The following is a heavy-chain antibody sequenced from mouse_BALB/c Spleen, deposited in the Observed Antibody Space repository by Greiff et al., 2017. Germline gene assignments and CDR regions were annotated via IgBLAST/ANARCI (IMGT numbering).Heavy chain of an antibody. CDR2: INPGSSTI. D-gene: IGHD3-1*01. V-gene: IGHV4-2*02. CDR1: GFDFSRYW. J-gene: IGHJ4*01. CDR3: ARLEARGYAMDY. Sequence: EVMLVESGGGLVQPGGSLNLSCAASGFDFSRYWMSWARQAPGKGQEWIGEINPGSSTINYTPSLKDKFIISRDNAKNTLYLQMSKVRSEDTALYYCARLEARGYAMDYWGQGTSVTVSS.